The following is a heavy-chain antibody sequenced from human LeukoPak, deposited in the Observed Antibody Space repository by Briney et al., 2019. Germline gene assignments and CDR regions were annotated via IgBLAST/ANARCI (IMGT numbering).Heavy chain of an antibody. CDR2: IKKDGSEK. V-gene: IGHV3-7*01. J-gene: IGHJ4*02. CDR1: GFTLSSYW. D-gene: IGHD3-22*01. Sequence: PGGSLRLSCAASGFTLSSYWMGWVRQPAGRGREWVANIKKDGSEKYYVDSVKGRLNNSRDNAKNSMYLQMNSLRAEDTDVNYCARDQWWGIYDSSGYYSYYFDYWGQGTLVTVSS. CDR3: ARDQWWGIYDSSGYYSYYFDY.